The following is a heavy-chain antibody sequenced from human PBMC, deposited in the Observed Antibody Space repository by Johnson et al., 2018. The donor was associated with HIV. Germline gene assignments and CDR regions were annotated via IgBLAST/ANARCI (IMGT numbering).Heavy chain of an antibody. J-gene: IGHJ3*02. CDR2: ISYDGSNK. CDR1: GFTFTSYG. D-gene: IGHD5-12*01. V-gene: IGHV3-30*03. Sequence: VQLVESGGGVVQPGRSLRLSCAASGFTFTSYGMHWVRQAPGKGLEWVAVISYDGSNKYYADSVKGRFTISRDNSKNTLYLQMNSLRAEDTAVYYCARGGYSGYDAFDIWGQGTMVTVSS. CDR3: ARGGYSGYDAFDI.